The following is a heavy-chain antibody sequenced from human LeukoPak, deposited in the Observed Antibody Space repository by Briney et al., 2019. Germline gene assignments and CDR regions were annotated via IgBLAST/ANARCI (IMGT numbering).Heavy chain of an antibody. V-gene: IGHV1-69*04. CDR2: IIPILGIA. Sequence: SVKVSCKASGGTFSSYAISWVRQAPGQGLEWMGRIIPILGIANYAQKFQGRVTITADKSTSTAYMELSSLRSEDTAVYYCARGGIVVPAAGSAFDIWGQGTMVTVSS. CDR3: ARGGIVVPAAGSAFDI. J-gene: IGHJ3*02. CDR1: GGTFSSYA. D-gene: IGHD2-2*01.